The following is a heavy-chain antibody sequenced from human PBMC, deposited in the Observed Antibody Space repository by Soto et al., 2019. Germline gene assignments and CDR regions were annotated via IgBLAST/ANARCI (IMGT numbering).Heavy chain of an antibody. V-gene: IGHV3-21*01. CDR1: GFSFSSYS. Sequence: PGGSLRLSCAASGFSFSSYSMIWVRQAPGEGLEWVSFISSSGNSIFYAASVQGRFTISRDNAKNSLYLQMNGLRAEDTAVYYCARAFAGTSSSDYWGQGTLVTVSS. CDR3: ARAFAGTSSSDY. J-gene: IGHJ4*02. D-gene: IGHD6-13*01. CDR2: ISSSGNSI.